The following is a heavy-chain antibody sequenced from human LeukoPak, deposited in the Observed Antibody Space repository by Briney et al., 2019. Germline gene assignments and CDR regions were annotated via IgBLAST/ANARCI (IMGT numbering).Heavy chain of an antibody. CDR3: ATRRPMAVAGTFDY. CDR2: IYSGGST. D-gene: IGHD6-13*01. CDR1: GVTVISSY. Sequence: GGSLRLSCAASGVTVISSYMSWVRQAPGKGLEWVSVIYSGGSTYYADSVKGRFTISRDNSKNTLFLQMNTLRAEDTAVYYCATRRPMAVAGTFDYWGQGTLVTVSS. J-gene: IGHJ4*02. V-gene: IGHV3-53*01.